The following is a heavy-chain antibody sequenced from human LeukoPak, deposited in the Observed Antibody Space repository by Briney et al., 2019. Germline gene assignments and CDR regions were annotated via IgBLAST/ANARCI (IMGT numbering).Heavy chain of an antibody. J-gene: IGHJ6*04. V-gene: IGHV3-48*04. CDR1: GFIFSNYG. CDR2: ISSSGSTI. D-gene: IGHD3-10*02. Sequence: GGTLRLSCAGSGFIFSNYGMSWVRQAPGKGLEWVSYISSSGSTIYYADSVKGRFTISRDNAKNSLYLQMNSLRAEDTAVYYCAELGITMIGGVWGKGTTVTISS. CDR3: AELGITMIGGV.